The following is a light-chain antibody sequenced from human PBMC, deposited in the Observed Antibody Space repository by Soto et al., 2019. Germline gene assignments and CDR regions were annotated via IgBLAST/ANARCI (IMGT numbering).Light chain of an antibody. CDR1: QTITNDY. CDR2: RAS. J-gene: IGKJ2*01. Sequence: EIVLTQSPGSLSLSPGERATVSCRASQTITNDYLDWYQQKFGQAPRLLISRASIRATGISDRFSGSGSWADFTLNTARLETGEVEVYFCQHYGNSPRTFGQGNKLEIK. V-gene: IGKV3-20*01. CDR3: QHYGNSPRT.